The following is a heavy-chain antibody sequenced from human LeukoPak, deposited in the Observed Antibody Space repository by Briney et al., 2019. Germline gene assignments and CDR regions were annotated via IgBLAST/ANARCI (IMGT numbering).Heavy chain of an antibody. Sequence: GGSLRLSRAASGFTFSSYSMNWVRQAPGKGLEWVSSISSSSSYIYYADSVKGRFTISRDNAKNSLYLQMNSLRAEDTAVYYCARGWGGYGSGGDYWGQGTLVTVSS. V-gene: IGHV3-21*01. D-gene: IGHD3-10*01. CDR1: GFTFSSYS. J-gene: IGHJ4*02. CDR3: ARGWGGYGSGGDY. CDR2: ISSSSSYI.